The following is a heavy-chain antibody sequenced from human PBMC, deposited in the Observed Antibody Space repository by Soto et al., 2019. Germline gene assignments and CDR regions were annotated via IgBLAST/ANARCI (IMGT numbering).Heavy chain of an antibody. V-gene: IGHV3-73*01. CDR1: GFTVSGYA. CDR2: ITTRANSYAT. D-gene: IGHD4-17*01. CDR3: METLTLMDV. Sequence: EVQLVESGGGLVQPGGSLKLSCAASGFTVSGYAMHWVRQASGKGLEWVGHITTRANSYATEYAASVRCRFTISRDDSKNTAYLQLASRKTEDTAVYYDMETLTLMDVWGQGTTVTVSS. J-gene: IGHJ6*02.